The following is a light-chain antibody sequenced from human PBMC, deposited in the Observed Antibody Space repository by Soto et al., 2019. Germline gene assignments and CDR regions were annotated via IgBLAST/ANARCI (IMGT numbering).Light chain of an antibody. V-gene: IGKV1-9*01. CDR2: LAS. CDR1: QVISKY. J-gene: IGKJ4*01. CDR3: QYLNSFPLT. Sequence: IQLTQSPSSLSASVGDRVTITCRASQVISKYLAWYQQKPGTAPKLLIYLASTLQGGVPSRFSGSGSGTGFSLTISSLQPEDVATYYCQYLNSFPLTFGGGTKVEIK.